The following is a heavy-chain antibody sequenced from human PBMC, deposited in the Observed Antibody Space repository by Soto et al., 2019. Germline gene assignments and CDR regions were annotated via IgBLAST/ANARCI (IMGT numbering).Heavy chain of an antibody. J-gene: IGHJ6*02. Sequence: QVQLVQSGAEVKRPGYSVRVSCKASGGTFKTYAITWVRQAPGRGLEWMGGIIPLFGSANYSQNFQGRVTITADESTNTAYMELTSLRSEDTAVYYCARETGTLYFYYYGMDVWGQGTTVTVSS. V-gene: IGHV1-69*12. D-gene: IGHD1-1*01. CDR1: GGTFKTYA. CDR2: IIPLFGSA. CDR3: ARETGTLYFYYYGMDV.